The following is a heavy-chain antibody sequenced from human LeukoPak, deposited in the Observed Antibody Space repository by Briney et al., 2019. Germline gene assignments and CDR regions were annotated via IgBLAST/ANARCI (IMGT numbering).Heavy chain of an antibody. J-gene: IGHJ6*02. CDR3: AREGYRDYYYGMDV. Sequence: GGSLRLSCAASGFTFSSYAMSWVRQAPGKGLEWVAVISYDGSNKLYADSVKGRFTISRDNSKNTLYLQINSLRAGDTAVYYCAREGYRDYYYGMDVWGQGTTVTVSS. CDR1: GFTFSSYA. V-gene: IGHV3-33*08. D-gene: IGHD1-1*01. CDR2: ISYDGSNK.